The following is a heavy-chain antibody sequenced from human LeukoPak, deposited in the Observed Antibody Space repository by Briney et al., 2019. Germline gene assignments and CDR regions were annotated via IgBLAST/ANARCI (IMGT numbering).Heavy chain of an antibody. D-gene: IGHD5-18*01. CDR3: ARHMGLGYSYGYPYFDY. Sequence: SETLSLTCAVYGGSFSGYYWSWIRQPPGKGLEWIGYIYYSGSTNYNPSLKSRVTISVDTPKNQFSLKLSSVTAADTAVYYCARHMGLGYSYGYPYFDYWGQGTLVTVSS. CDR2: IYYSGST. V-gene: IGHV4-59*08. J-gene: IGHJ4*02. CDR1: GGSFSGYY.